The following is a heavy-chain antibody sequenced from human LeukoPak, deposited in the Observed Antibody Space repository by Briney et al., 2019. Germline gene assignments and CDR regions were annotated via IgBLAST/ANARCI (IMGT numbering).Heavy chain of an antibody. CDR1: SGSIKFSSYY. Sequence: SETLSLTCTVSSGSIKFSSYYWSWVRQPPGKGLEWIGSIYYSGSTYYNPSLKSRVTISVDTSKNQFSLKLSSVTAADTAVYYCASLSAYGSGSYNSPFDYWGQGTLVTVSS. V-gene: IGHV4-39*01. CDR2: IYYSGST. CDR3: ASLSAYGSGSYNSPFDY. J-gene: IGHJ4*02. D-gene: IGHD3-10*01.